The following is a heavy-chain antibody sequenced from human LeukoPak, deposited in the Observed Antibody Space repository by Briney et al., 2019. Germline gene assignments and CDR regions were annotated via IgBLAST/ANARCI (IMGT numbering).Heavy chain of an antibody. J-gene: IGHJ6*02. Sequence: GSLRLSCAASGFTFSSYAMHWVRQAPGKGLEWVAVISYDGSNKYYADSVKGRFTISRDNSKNTLYLQMNSLRAEDTAVYYCARGHGYCSGGSCYREYYYYYGMDVWGQGTTVTVSS. V-gene: IGHV3-30-3*01. CDR3: ARGHGYCSGGSCYREYYYYYGMDV. CDR1: GFTFSSYA. CDR2: ISYDGSNK. D-gene: IGHD2-15*01.